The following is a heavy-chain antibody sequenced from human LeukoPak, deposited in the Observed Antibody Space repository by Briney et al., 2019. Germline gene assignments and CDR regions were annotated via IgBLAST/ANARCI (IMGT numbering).Heavy chain of an antibody. CDR2: ISSSSSYI. J-gene: IGHJ5*02. Sequence: GGSLRLSCAASGFTFSSYSMNWVRQAPGKGLEWVSSISSSSSYIYYADSVKGRFTISRDNAKNSLYLQMNSLRAEDTAVYYCAREGITMVRGVMVDWFDPWGQGTLVTVSS. CDR1: GFTFSSYS. V-gene: IGHV3-21*01. D-gene: IGHD3-10*01. CDR3: AREGITMVRGVMVDWFDP.